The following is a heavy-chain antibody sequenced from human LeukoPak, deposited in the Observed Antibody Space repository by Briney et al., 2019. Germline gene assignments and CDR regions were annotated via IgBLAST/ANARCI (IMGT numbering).Heavy chain of an antibody. D-gene: IGHD1-26*01. CDR1: GFTFSSYA. CDR3: AKWEAGAPYGMDV. Sequence: GGSLRLSCAASGFTFSSYAMSWVRQAPGKGLEWVSAISGGGGSTYYADSVKGRFTISRDNSKNTLYLQMNSLRAEDTAVYYCAKWEAGAPYGMDVWGQGTTVTVSS. CDR2: ISGGGGST. J-gene: IGHJ6*02. V-gene: IGHV3-23*01.